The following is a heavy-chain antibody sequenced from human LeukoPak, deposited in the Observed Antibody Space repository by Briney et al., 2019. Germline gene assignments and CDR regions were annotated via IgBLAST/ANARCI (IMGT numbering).Heavy chain of an antibody. J-gene: IGHJ3*02. CDR2: IIPILGIA. CDR3: ARDSPTQYDILTGYYGGDAFDI. CDR1: GGTFSSYA. V-gene: IGHV1-69*04. D-gene: IGHD3-9*01. Sequence: ASVKVSCKASGGTFSSYAISWVRQAPGQGLEWMGRIIPILGIANYAQKFQGRVTITADKSTSTAYMELSSLRSEDTAVYYCARDSPTQYDILTGYYGGDAFDIWGQGTMVTVSS.